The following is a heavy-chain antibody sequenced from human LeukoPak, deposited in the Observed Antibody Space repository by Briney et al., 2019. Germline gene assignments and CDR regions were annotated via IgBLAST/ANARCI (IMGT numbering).Heavy chain of an antibody. J-gene: IGHJ6*03. V-gene: IGHV3-21*01. Sequence: GGSLRLSCAASGFTFSSYSLNWVRQAPGKGLEWVSSISGSSSYIYYADSVKGRFTISRNNAKKSLFLQMNSLRAEDTAVYFCAGLRRAYYYYMDVWGKGTTVTVSS. CDR3: AGLRRAYYYYMDV. CDR2: ISGSSSYI. CDR1: GFTFSSYS.